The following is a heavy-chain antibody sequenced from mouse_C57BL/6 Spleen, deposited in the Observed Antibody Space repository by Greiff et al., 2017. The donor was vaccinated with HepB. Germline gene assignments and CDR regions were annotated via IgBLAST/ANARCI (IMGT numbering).Heavy chain of an antibody. J-gene: IGHJ2*01. CDR2: ISSGSSTI. V-gene: IGHV5-17*01. Sequence: DVQLQESGGGLVKPGGSLKLSCAASGFTFSDYGMHWVRQAPEKGLEWVAYISSGSSTIYYADTVKGRFTISRDNAKNTLFLQMTSLRSEDTAMYYCASGSSGYWGQGTTLTVSS. D-gene: IGHD1-1*01. CDR1: GFTFSDYG. CDR3: ASGSSGY.